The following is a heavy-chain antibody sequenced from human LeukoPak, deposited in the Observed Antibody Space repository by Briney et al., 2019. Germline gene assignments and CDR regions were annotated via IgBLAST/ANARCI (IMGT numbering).Heavy chain of an antibody. D-gene: IGHD4/OR15-4a*01. CDR1: GFIFSNYG. CDR3: AGDSDYGRHYYFDY. V-gene: IGHV3-7*03. J-gene: IGHJ4*02. CDR2: IKQDGREQ. Sequence: PGGSLRLSCAASGFIFSNYGMNWVRQAPGKGLEWVANIKQDGREQYYVDSLKGRFTISRDNAENSLYLQMNSLRAEDTAVYYCAGDSDYGRHYYFDYWGQGTLVTVSS.